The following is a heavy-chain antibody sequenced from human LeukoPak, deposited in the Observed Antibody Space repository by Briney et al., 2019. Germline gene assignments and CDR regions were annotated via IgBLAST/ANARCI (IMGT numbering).Heavy chain of an antibody. CDR2: IYYSGST. Sequence: SETLSLTRTVSGGSISSYYWSWIRQPPGKGLEWIGYIYYSGSTNYNPSLKSRVTISVDTSKNQFSLKLSSVTAADTAVYYCARAPKTVTMVRGVIISAVDVWGKGTTVTVSS. D-gene: IGHD3-10*01. V-gene: IGHV4-59*01. CDR1: GGSISSYY. CDR3: ARAPKTVTMVRGVIISAVDV. J-gene: IGHJ6*04.